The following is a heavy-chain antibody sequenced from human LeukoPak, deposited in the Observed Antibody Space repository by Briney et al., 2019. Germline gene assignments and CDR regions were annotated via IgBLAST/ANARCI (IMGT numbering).Heavy chain of an antibody. CDR2: IIPIFGTA. V-gene: IGHV1-69*13. CDR3: ARGGAYYYDSSGYYCWFDP. J-gene: IGHJ5*02. CDR1: GGTFSSYA. D-gene: IGHD3-22*01. Sequence: ASVKVSCKASGGTFSSYAISWVRQAPGQGLEWMGGIIPIFGTANYAQKFQGRVTITADESTSTAYMELSSLRSEDTAVYYCARGGAYYYDSSGYYCWFDPWGQGTLVTVSS.